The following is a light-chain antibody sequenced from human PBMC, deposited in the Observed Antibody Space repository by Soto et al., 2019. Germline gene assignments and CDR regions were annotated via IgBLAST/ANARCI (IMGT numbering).Light chain of an antibody. CDR1: SSDVGGDNY. CDR2: DVS. Sequence: QSALTQPASVSGSPGQSITISCTGTSSDVGGDNYVSWYQQHPGKAPQLMIYDVSARPSGVSHRFSGSKSGTTASLTLSGLQAEDEAYYFCSSYTAITTSLGFGGGTKLTVL. CDR3: SSYTAITTSLG. J-gene: IGLJ2*01. V-gene: IGLV2-14*03.